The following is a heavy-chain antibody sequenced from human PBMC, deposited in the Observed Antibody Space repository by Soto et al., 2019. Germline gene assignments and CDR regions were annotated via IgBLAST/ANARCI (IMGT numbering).Heavy chain of an antibody. CDR3: VKDKDYYDSSGPFDY. Sequence: GGSLRLSCSASGLTFSSYAMHWVRQAPGKGLEYVSAISSNGGSTYYADSVKGRFTISRDNSKNTLYLQMSSLRAEDTAVYYCVKDKDYYDSSGPFDYWGQGTLVTVSS. CDR1: GLTFSSYA. V-gene: IGHV3-64D*06. CDR2: ISSNGGST. D-gene: IGHD3-22*01. J-gene: IGHJ4*02.